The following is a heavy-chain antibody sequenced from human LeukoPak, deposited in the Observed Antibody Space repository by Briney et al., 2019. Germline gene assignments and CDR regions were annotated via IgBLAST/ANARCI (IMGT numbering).Heavy chain of an antibody. J-gene: IGHJ1*01. V-gene: IGHV3-74*01. CDR1: GFTFSSYW. Sequence: PGGSLRLSCAASGFTFSSYWMHWVRQAPGKGLVWVSRINSDGSSTSYADSVRGRFTISRDNAKNTLYLQMNSLRAEDTAVYYCARGPTLKYFHHWGQGTLVSVSS. CDR2: INSDGSST. CDR3: ARGPTLKYFHH.